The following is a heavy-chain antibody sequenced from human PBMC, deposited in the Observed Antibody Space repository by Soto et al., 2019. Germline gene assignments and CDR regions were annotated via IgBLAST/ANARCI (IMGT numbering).Heavy chain of an antibody. V-gene: IGHV4-39*07. J-gene: IGHJ5*02. CDR1: GGSISSSSYY. CDR2: IYYSGST. Sequence: SETLSLTCTVSGGSISSSSYYWGWIRQPPGKGLEWIGSIYYSGSTYYNPSLKSRVTISVDRSKNQFSLKLSSVTAADTAVYYCTGAYYDIDGYILALWGQGTSVTVSS. CDR3: TGAYYDIDGYILAL. D-gene: IGHD3-22*01.